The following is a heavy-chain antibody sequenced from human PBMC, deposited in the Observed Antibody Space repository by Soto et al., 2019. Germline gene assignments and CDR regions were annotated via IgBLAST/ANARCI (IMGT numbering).Heavy chain of an antibody. CDR3: AKDRSTAVAGGRLFDY. CDR1: GFTFDDYT. V-gene: IGHV3-43*01. Sequence: GGSLRLSCAASGFTFDDYTMHWVRQAPGKGLEWVSLISWDGGSTYYADSVKGRFTISRDNSKNSLYLQMNSLRTEDTALYYCAKDRSTAVAGGRLFDYWGQGTLVTVSS. D-gene: IGHD6-19*01. J-gene: IGHJ4*02. CDR2: ISWDGGST.